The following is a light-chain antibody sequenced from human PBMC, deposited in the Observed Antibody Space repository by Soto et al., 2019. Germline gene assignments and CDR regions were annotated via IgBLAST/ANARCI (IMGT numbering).Light chain of an antibody. V-gene: IGKV3-20*01. CDR3: QQYGSSLTWT. CDR1: QSVSSSY. J-gene: IGKJ1*01. CDR2: GAS. Sequence: EIVLTQSPGTLSLSPGERATLSCRASQSVSSSYLAWYQQKPGQAPRLLIYGASSRATGIPDRFSGSGSGTDLTLTISRLEPEDFVVHYCQQYGSSLTWTFGQGTKVEIK.